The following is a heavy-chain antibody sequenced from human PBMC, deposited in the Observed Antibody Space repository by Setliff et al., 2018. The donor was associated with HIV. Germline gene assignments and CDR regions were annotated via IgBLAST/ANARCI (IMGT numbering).Heavy chain of an antibody. D-gene: IGHD2-15*01. CDR2: VNHSGGT. CDR3: ARRILRSAFDF. CDR1: GGSISTYY. Sequence: SETLSLTCTVSGGSISTYYWSWIRQSPGKRLEWLGEVNHSGGTNYNPSLKRRLIISSDASKNQFSLRLKSVTAADTAVYFCARRILRSAFDFWGHGTLVTVSS. J-gene: IGHJ4*01. V-gene: IGHV4-34*01.